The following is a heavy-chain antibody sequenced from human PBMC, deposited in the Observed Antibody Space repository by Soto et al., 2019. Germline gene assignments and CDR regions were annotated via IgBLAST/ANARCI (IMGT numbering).Heavy chain of an antibody. CDR1: GFTFSNYG. D-gene: IGHD4-17*01. Sequence: EVQLVDSGGGLVQPGGSLRLSCAASGFTFSNYGMNWVRQAPGKGLEWVAYISSSSRTIYYAYSVKGRFTISRDNADNSLFLQMNSLIAEDTAVYYCARDLKNCGDSLRVFDYWGPGTLVTVSS. V-gene: IGHV3-48*01. CDR2: ISSSSRTI. CDR3: ARDLKNCGDSLRVFDY. J-gene: IGHJ4*02.